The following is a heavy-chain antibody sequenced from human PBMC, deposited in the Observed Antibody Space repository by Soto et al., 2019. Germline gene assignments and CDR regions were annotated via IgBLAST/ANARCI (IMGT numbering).Heavy chain of an antibody. CDR1: GASIRGHSYY. D-gene: IGHD1-20*01. CDR3: TRRYNWNANYFDP. V-gene: IGHV4-39*01. J-gene: IGHJ5*02. Sequence: SETLSLTCTVSGASIRGHSYYWTWIRQPPGKGLEWIGSSYYSGTTYFNPSLKSRATISVDTSKNQCSLRLTSVTAADTAIYYCTRRYNWNANYFDPWGPGALVTVSS. CDR2: SYYSGTT.